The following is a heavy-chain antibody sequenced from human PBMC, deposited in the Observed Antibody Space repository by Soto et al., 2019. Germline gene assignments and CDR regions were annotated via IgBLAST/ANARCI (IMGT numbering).Heavy chain of an antibody. CDR1: GYSFTSYF. Sequence: ASVKVSCKASGYSFTSYFMHWVRHAPGQGLEWMGIVNPSGVSTTYAQKFQGRVTMTSDTSTSTVYMELRGLRSDDTAVYYCARDVRRGTYSPPSDYRGQRALGAVAS. J-gene: IGHJ4*02. V-gene: IGHV1-46*01. CDR2: VNPSGVST. D-gene: IGHD2-15*01. CDR3: ARDVRRGTYSPPSDY.